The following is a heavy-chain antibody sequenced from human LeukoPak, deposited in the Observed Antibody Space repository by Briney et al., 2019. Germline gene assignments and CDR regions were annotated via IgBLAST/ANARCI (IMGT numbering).Heavy chain of an antibody. J-gene: IGHJ3*02. Sequence: GGSLRLSCAASGFTFSSYDVHWVRQATGKGLEWVSAIGTAGDTYYPGSVKGRFTISRENAKNSLYLQMNSLRAGDTAVYYCARGRAVQQRDDAFDIWGQGTMVTVSS. D-gene: IGHD5-18*01. CDR3: ARGRAVQQRDDAFDI. CDR2: IGTAGDT. V-gene: IGHV3-13*01. CDR1: GFTFSSYD.